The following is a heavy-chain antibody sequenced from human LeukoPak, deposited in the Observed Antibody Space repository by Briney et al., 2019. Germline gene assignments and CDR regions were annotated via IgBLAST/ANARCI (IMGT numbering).Heavy chain of an antibody. Sequence: PGGSVRLSCAASGFTFSSYWMSWVRQAPGKGLEWVANIKQDGSEKYYVDSVKGRFTISRDNSKNSLYLQMNSLRAEDTAVYYCARGGTYYYDSSGLEGAFDIWGQGTMVTVSS. CDR2: IKQDGSEK. D-gene: IGHD3-22*01. CDR3: ARGGTYYYDSSGLEGAFDI. J-gene: IGHJ3*02. V-gene: IGHV3-7*05. CDR1: GFTFSSYW.